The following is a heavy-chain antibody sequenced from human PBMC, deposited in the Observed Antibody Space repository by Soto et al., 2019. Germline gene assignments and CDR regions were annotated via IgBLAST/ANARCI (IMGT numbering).Heavy chain of an antibody. CDR3: GALNYGGDDC. CDR2: IPHDGSYK. J-gene: IGHJ4*02. CDR1: GLPFSSYG. D-gene: IGHD4-17*01. V-gene: IGHV3-30*03. Sequence: QVQLVESGGGVVQPGRSLRLSCAASGLPFSSYGMHWVRQAPGKGLECVAIIPHDGSYKYHVDSVKGRFTISRDNSRDRLYLLMDSLRPEDTAVYYCGALNYGGDDCWGQGTLVTVSS.